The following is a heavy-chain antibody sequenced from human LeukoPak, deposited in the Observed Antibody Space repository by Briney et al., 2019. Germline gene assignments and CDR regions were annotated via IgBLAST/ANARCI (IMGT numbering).Heavy chain of an antibody. CDR3: AKKIGGILVVASAPHDY. V-gene: IGHV3-23*01. Sequence: GGSLRLSCSASGFTFSSYVMTWVRQAPGQGLEWVSAISGSGDDTYYADSVKGRFTISRDNSKSMLYLQMSSLRAEDTAIYYCAKKIGGILVVASAPHDYWGQGTLVTVSS. J-gene: IGHJ4*02. CDR1: GFTFSSYV. CDR2: ISGSGDDT. D-gene: IGHD2-21*01.